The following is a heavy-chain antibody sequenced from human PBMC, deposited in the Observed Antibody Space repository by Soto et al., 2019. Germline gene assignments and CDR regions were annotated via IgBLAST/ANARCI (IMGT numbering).Heavy chain of an antibody. D-gene: IGHD2-2*01. CDR3: VRGWGRASCPYYLDV. J-gene: IGHJ6*03. CDR1: GFTFSSYW. V-gene: IGHV3-7*01. Sequence: GGSLRLSCAASGFTFSSYWMSWVRQAPGKGLEWVANIKQDGSEKYYVDSVKGRFTISRDNAKNSLYLQMNSLRAEDTAVYYCVRGWGRASCPYYLDVWGKGTTVTVSS. CDR2: IKQDGSEK.